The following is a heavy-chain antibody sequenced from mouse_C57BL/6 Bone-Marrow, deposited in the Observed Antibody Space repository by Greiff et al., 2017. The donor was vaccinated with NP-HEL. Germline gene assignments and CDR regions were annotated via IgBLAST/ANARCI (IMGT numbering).Heavy chain of an antibody. Sequence: EVQVVESGGDLVKPGGSLKLSCAASGFTFSSYGMSWVRQTPDKRLEWVATISSGGSYTYYPDSVKGRFTISRDNAKNTLYLQMSSLKSEDTAMYYCARHLIYYYGSSYLYYFDYWGQGTTLTVSS. J-gene: IGHJ2*01. CDR3: ARHLIYYYGSSYLYYFDY. CDR1: GFTFSSYG. CDR2: ISSGGSYT. V-gene: IGHV5-6*01. D-gene: IGHD1-1*01.